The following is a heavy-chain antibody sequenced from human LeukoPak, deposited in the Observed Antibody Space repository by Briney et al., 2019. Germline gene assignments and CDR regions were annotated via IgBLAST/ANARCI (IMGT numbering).Heavy chain of an antibody. Sequence: QPGGSLILSCAASGFTFSKDYFHWVRQAPGKGLEWVAAIGVTGDTYYADSVKGRFTISREDAANSLYLQMRSLGAGDTALYYRTKEFCGSRAACAGGSYYDFWGRGALVTVSS. D-gene: IGHD2-15*01. CDR1: GFTFSKDY. CDR3: TKEFCGSRAACAGGSYYDF. V-gene: IGHV3-13*01. CDR2: IGVTGDT. J-gene: IGHJ2*01.